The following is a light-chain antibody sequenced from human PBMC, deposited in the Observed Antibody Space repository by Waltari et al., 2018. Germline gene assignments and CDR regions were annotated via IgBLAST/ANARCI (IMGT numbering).Light chain of an antibody. CDR1: SSDVGGYNY. CDR3: CSFTSRSTWV. V-gene: IGLV2-14*01. CDR2: DVS. Sequence: QSALTQPASVSGSPGQSITISCTGTSSDVGGYNYVSWYQQHPGKDPKLLIFDVSNRPSVVSNRFSGSKSGNTASLTISGLQAEDESDYYCCSFTSRSTWVFGGGTKLTVL. J-gene: IGLJ3*02.